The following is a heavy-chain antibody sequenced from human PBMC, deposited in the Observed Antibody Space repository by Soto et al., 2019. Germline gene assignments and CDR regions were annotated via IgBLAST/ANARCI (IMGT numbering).Heavy chain of an antibody. CDR1: GYSFTSYW. CDR3: ARHLRYCSSTSCQLCGMDV. J-gene: IGHJ6*02. Sequence: PGESLKISCKGSGYSFTSYWISWVRQMPGKGLEWMGRIDPSDSYTNYSPSFQGHVTISADKSISTAYLQWSSLKASDTAMYYCARHLRYCSSTSCQLCGMDVWGQGTTVTVSS. CDR2: IDPSDSYT. D-gene: IGHD2-2*01. V-gene: IGHV5-10-1*01.